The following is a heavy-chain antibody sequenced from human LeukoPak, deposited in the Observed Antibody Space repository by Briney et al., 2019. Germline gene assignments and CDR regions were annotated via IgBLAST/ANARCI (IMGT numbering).Heavy chain of an antibody. J-gene: IGHJ4*02. CDR3: ARGIAADGPPEF. V-gene: IGHV4-59*01. D-gene: IGHD6-13*01. Sequence: SETLSLTCTVSGGSISSYYWSWIRQPPGKGLEWIGYIYYRGSTNYNPSLKSRVTISVDTSKNQFSLKLISVTVADTAVYYCARGIAADGPPEFWGQGTLVTVSS. CDR2: IYYRGST. CDR1: GGSISSYY.